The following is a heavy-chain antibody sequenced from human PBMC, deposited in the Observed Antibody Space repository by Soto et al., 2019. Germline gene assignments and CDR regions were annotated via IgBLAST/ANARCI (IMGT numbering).Heavy chain of an antibody. Sequence: ASVKVSCKASGYTFTGYYMHWVRQAPGQGLERMGWINPNSGGTNYAQKFQGRVTMTRDTSISTAYMELSRLRSDDTAVYYCARIKLGYCSGGSCYSGGGYYYYYGMDVWGQGTTVTVSS. J-gene: IGHJ6*02. D-gene: IGHD2-15*01. CDR3: ARIKLGYCSGGSCYSGGGYYYYYGMDV. V-gene: IGHV1-2*02. CDR2: INPNSGGT. CDR1: GYTFTGYY.